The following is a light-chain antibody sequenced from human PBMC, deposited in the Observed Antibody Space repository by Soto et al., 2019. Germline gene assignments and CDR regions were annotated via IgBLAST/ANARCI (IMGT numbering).Light chain of an antibody. Sequence: DIQMTQSPSSLSASVGDRVTITCRASQGIRNDLDWYQQIPGKAPTRLIYAASSVASGVPARFSGSGSGTEFTLTISSLEPEDFATYYCLQHNSYPPTFGGGTKVEIK. CDR3: LQHNSYPPT. CDR2: AAS. V-gene: IGKV1-17*01. CDR1: QGIRND. J-gene: IGKJ4*01.